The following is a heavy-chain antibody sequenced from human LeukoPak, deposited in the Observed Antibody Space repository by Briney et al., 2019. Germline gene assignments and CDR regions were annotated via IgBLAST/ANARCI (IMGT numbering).Heavy chain of an antibody. CDR3: ARADSSGYYYPNYFDY. CDR2: ISSSGSTI. CDR1: GFTFSSYE. Sequence: GGSLRLSCAASGFTFSSYEMNWVRQAPGKGLEWVSYISSSGSTIYYADSVKGRFTISRDNAKNSLYLQMNGLRAEDTAVYYCARADSSGYYYPNYFDYWGQGTLVTVSS. V-gene: IGHV3-48*03. J-gene: IGHJ4*02. D-gene: IGHD3-22*01.